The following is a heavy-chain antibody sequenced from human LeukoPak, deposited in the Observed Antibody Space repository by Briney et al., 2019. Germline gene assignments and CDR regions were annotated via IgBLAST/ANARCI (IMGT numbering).Heavy chain of an antibody. J-gene: IGHJ4*02. CDR3: AREEWLAFDF. V-gene: IGHV3-21*01. CDR2: ISSSSGFI. CDR1: GFTFSDFN. Sequence: PGGSLRLSCAASGFTFSDFNMNWVRQAPGKGLEWVSSISSSSGFIYYADSVKGRFTISRDNAKNSMYLQMNSLRAEDTAVYYCAREEWLAFDFWGQGTPVTVSS. D-gene: IGHD6-19*01.